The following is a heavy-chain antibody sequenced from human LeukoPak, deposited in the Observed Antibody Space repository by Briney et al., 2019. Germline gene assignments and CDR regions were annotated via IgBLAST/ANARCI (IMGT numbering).Heavy chain of an antibody. CDR2: IYYSGST. Sequence: SETLSLTCTVSGGSISSSSYYWGWIRQPPGKGLEWIGSIYYSGSTYYNPSLKSRVTISVNTSKNQFSLKLSSVTAADTAVYYCARHVLHSSGWYLASSSPPFKLDYWGQGTLVTVSS. V-gene: IGHV4-39*01. CDR3: ARHVLHSSGWYLASSSPPFKLDY. D-gene: IGHD6-19*01. J-gene: IGHJ4*02. CDR1: GGSISSSSYY.